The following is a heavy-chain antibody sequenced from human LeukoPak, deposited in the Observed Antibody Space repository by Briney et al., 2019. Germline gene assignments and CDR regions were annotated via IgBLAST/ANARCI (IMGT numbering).Heavy chain of an antibody. CDR1: GFTFSSYS. J-gene: IGHJ4*02. CDR2: ISSSSSYI. CDR3: ARERSSSSGFDY. Sequence: GGSLRLSCAASGFTFSSYSMNWVRQAPGKGLEWVSSISSSSSYIYYADSVKGRFTISRDNAQNLLYLQMNSLRAEDTAVYYCARERSSSSGFDYWGQGTLVTVSS. D-gene: IGHD6-6*01. V-gene: IGHV3-21*01.